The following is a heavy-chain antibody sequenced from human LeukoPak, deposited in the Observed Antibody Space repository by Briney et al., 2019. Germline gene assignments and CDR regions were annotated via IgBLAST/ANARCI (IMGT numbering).Heavy chain of an antibody. V-gene: IGHV4-34*01. D-gene: IGHD6-19*01. Sequence: PSETLSLTCAVYGGSFSGYYWSWIRQPPGKGLEWIGEINHSGSTNYNPSLKSRVTISVDTSKNQFSLKLSSVTAADTAVYYCARWAGAGYSSGWLLFLPREYYFDYWGQGTLVTVSS. CDR1: GGSFSGYY. J-gene: IGHJ4*02. CDR3: ARWAGAGYSSGWLLFLPREYYFDY. CDR2: INHSGST.